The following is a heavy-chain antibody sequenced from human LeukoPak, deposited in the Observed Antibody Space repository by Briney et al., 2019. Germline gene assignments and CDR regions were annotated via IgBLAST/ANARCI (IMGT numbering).Heavy chain of an antibody. Sequence: PSETLSLTCTVSGDSISNTLYYWGWIRQSPGKGLEWIGNIYYSGSTYYNPSLKSRVAMSADTSKNQFSLKLHSVTAEDTAVYYCARLRKGRYFDYFFDYWGQGTLVTVSS. CDR2: IYYSGST. J-gene: IGHJ4*02. V-gene: IGHV4-39*01. D-gene: IGHD3-9*01. CDR1: GDSISNTLYY. CDR3: ARLRKGRYFDYFFDY.